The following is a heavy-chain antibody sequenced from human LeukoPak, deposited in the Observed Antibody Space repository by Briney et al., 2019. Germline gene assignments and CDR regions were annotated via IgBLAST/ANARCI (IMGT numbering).Heavy chain of an antibody. Sequence: PGGSLRLSCAASGFTFSSDSMNWVRQAPGKGLEWLSYISSSSSTIYYADSVKGRFTISRDNPKNSLYLQINSLRAEDTAVYYCATGDCSGGSCYLSLTTIDYWGQGTLVTVSS. V-gene: IGHV3-48*01. J-gene: IGHJ4*02. CDR3: ATGDCSGGSCYLSLTTIDY. CDR1: GFTFSSDS. D-gene: IGHD2-15*01. CDR2: ISSSSSTI.